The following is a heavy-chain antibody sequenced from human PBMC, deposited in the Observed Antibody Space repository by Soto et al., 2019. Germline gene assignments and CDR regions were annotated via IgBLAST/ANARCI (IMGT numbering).Heavy chain of an antibody. CDR2: VYYSGST. CDR1: CDSRPRGSFQ. Sequence: SATLSLTFTGSCDSRPRGSFQWSRIRQPPGKGLEWVGNVYYSGSTDFNPSLKSRVTISLDTSKNHFSLNLRSVTAADTAVYFCARVWVTRDDYWSHGTLVTVS. D-gene: IGHD2-21*02. V-gene: IGHV4-61*03. CDR3: ARVWVTRDDY. J-gene: IGHJ4*01.